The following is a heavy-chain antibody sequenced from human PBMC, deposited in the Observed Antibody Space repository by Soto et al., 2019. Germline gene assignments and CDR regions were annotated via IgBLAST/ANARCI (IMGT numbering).Heavy chain of an antibody. V-gene: IGHV1-69*02. Sequence: QVNLVQSGAEVRKPGSSVKVSCKTSGATLNNYIIGWVRQAPGQGLEWMGRIIPILGIPNYSQRFQDSLTITADRSTSTFYRELSCLRSAVTAIYFCAGGGVVDYGDYNTWGQGTLVTVSS. D-gene: IGHD4-17*01. CDR3: AGGGVVDYGDYNT. CDR2: IIPILGIP. CDR1: GATLNNYI. J-gene: IGHJ5*02.